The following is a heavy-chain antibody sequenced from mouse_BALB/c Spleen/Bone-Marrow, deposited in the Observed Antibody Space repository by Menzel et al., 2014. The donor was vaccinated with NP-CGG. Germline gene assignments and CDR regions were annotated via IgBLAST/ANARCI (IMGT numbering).Heavy chain of an antibody. J-gene: IGHJ4*01. CDR1: GYALSSNW. Sequence: QVQLQQSGAELVRPGSSVKISCKASGYALSSNWMNWVKQRPGQGLEWIGQIYPGDGDTNYNGKFQGKATLTADKSSSTAYMQLSSLTSEDSAVYFCARGDYRYGDFAMDYWGQGTSDTVSS. D-gene: IGHD2-12*01. V-gene: IGHV1-80*01. CDR3: ARGDYRYGDFAMDY. CDR2: IYPGDGDT.